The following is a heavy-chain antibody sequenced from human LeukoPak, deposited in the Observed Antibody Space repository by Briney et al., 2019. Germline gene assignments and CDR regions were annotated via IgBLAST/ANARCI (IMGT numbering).Heavy chain of an antibody. Sequence: GGSLKLSCGASGFTFSAFGVHWVRLASGKGLEWVGRIAGKADNYVTLYAASVKGRFIISRDDSQNTAYLQMTSLKTEDTAVYYCTSHAFCGGDCYSNWGQGTLVTVSS. J-gene: IGHJ4*02. CDR3: TSHAFCGGDCYSN. CDR2: IAGKADNYVT. V-gene: IGHV3-73*01. CDR1: GFTFSAFG. D-gene: IGHD2-21*02.